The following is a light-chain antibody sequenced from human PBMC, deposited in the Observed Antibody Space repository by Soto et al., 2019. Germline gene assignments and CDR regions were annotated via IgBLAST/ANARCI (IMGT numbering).Light chain of an antibody. V-gene: IGKV3-15*01. CDR1: QSVSSN. CDR3: QQYNNWPQT. Sequence: EIVMTQSPATLSVSPGERATLSCRASQSVSSNLAWYQQKPGQAPRLLIYGAYTRATGIPARFSGSGSGTEFTLTISSLQSEDFALYYCQQYNNWPQTFGQGTKVEIK. CDR2: GAY. J-gene: IGKJ1*01.